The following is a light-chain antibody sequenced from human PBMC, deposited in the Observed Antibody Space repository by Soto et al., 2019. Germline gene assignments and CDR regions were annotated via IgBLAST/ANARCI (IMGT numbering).Light chain of an antibody. CDR3: QQRSNWPQIT. Sequence: EVVSTQSPGALSLSPGERAALSCRASQSVSSYLAWYQQKPGQAPRLLIYDASNRATGIPARFSGSGSGTDFTLTISSLEPEDFAVYYCQQRSNWPQITFGQGTRLEI. CDR2: DAS. J-gene: IGKJ5*01. CDR1: QSVSSY. V-gene: IGKV3-11*01.